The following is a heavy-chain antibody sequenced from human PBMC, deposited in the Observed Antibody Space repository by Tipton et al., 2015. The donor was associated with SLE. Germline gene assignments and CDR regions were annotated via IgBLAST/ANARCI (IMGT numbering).Heavy chain of an antibody. J-gene: IGHJ4*02. D-gene: IGHD3-22*01. CDR3: ARAVIAVVD. CDR1: GFTFSDYY. CDR2: INHSGST. V-gene: IGHV4-34*01. Sequence: LRLSCAASGFTFSDYYMSWIRQPPGKGLEWIGEINHSGSTNYNPSLKSRVTISVDTSKNQFSLKLSSVTAADTAVYYCARAVIAVVDWGQGTLVTVSS.